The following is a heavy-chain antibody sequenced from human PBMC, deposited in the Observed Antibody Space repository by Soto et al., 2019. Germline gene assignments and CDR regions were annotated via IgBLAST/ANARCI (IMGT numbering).Heavy chain of an antibody. V-gene: IGHV4-59*06. CDR3: ARDRRQLGPYYYGMDV. D-gene: IGHD6-13*01. CDR2: IYYSGST. Sequence: PSETLSLTCTVSGGSISSYYWSWIRQHPGKGLEWIGYIYYSGSTYYNPSLKSRVTISVDTSKNQFSLKLSSVTAADTAVYYCARDRRQLGPYYYGMDVWGQGTTVTVSS. J-gene: IGHJ6*02. CDR1: GGSISSYY.